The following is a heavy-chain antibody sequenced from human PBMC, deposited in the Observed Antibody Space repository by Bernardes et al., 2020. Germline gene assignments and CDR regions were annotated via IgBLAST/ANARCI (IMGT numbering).Heavy chain of an antibody. CDR3: ARRMRWGAFDI. CDR1: GYSVTRYW. D-gene: IGHD2-8*01. CDR2: IYPGDSDT. V-gene: IGHV5-51*01. J-gene: IGHJ3*02. Sequence: GACLKNSSNGAGYSVTRYWIGWVRPIPGKGLEWLGIIYPGDSDTRYSPSFQGQVTISADKSISTAYLQWSSLKASDTAMYYCARRMRWGAFDIWGQGTMVTVSS.